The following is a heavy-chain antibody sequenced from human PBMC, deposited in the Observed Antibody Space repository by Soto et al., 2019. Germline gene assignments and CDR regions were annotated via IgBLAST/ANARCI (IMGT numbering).Heavy chain of an antibody. CDR2: ISSSSGYI. CDR1: GFTFNNYD. J-gene: IGHJ4*02. V-gene: IGHV3-21*04. CDR3: AGINYYDKSGHPYY. D-gene: IGHD3-22*01. Sequence: EVQLVESGGGLVKPGGSLRLACAASGFTFNNYDMNWVRQAPGKGLEWVSSISSSSGYIKYADSVKGRFTISRDNGKNSLYLQMNSLRAEDTSVYYCAGINYYDKSGHPYYWGQGTLVIVSS.